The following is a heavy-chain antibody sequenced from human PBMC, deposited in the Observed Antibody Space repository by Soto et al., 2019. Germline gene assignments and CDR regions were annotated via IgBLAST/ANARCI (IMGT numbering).Heavy chain of an antibody. CDR3: AGGPVRVVGSPFDY. V-gene: IGHV1-69*01. CDR1: GGTFSSYA. Sequence: QVQLVQSGAEVKKPGSSVKVSCKASGGTFSSYAISWVRQAPGQGLEWMGGVIPIFGTANYAQKFQGRVTITAHESTSTAYMELSSLRSEDTVVYYCAGGPVRVVGSPFDYWGQGTLVTVSS. D-gene: IGHD2-2*01. CDR2: VIPIFGTA. J-gene: IGHJ4*02.